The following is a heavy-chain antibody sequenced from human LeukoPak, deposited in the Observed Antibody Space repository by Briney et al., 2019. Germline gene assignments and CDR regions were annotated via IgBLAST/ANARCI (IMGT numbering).Heavy chain of an antibody. Sequence: SETLSLTCAVYGGSFSGYYWSWIRQPPGKGLEWIGEINHSGSTNYNPSLKSRVTMSVDTSKNQFSLKLSSVTAADTAVYYCASLNYYGSGYYYYYGMDVWGQGTTVTVSS. CDR2: INHSGST. CDR3: ASLNYYGSGYYYYYGMDV. V-gene: IGHV4-34*01. CDR1: GGSFSGYY. J-gene: IGHJ6*02. D-gene: IGHD3-10*01.